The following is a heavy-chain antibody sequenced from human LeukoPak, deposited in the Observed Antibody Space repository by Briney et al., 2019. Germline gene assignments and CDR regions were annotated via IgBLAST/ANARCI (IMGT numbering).Heavy chain of an antibody. Sequence: ASVKVSCKASGGTFSSYAISWVRQAPGQGLEWMGIINPSGGSTSYAQKFQGRATMTRDTSTSTVYMELSSLRSEDTAVYYCARAGYCSSTSCYSFSSWGQGTLVTVSS. CDR1: GGTFSSYA. J-gene: IGHJ5*02. D-gene: IGHD2-2*01. V-gene: IGHV1-46*01. CDR3: ARAGYCSSTSCYSFSS. CDR2: INPSGGST.